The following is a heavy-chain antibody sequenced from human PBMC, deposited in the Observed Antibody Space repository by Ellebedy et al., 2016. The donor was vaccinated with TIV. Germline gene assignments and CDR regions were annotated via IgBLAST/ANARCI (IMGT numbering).Heavy chain of an antibody. V-gene: IGHV1-18*04. CDR3: ARDVPADAAALLDY. Sequence: AASVKVSCKASGYPFPNYGVSWVRQAPGQGLEWVGWISAYNGNTKYGQTFQGSISLTTDTSMGTAYKELRSLRSDDTGVYFCARDVPADAAALLDYWGQGTRVTVSS. CDR1: GYPFPNYG. D-gene: IGHD2-2*01. J-gene: IGHJ4*02. CDR2: ISAYNGNT.